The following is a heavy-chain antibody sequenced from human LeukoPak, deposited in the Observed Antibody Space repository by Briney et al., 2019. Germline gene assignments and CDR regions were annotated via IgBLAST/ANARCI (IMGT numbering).Heavy chain of an antibody. J-gene: IGHJ4*02. D-gene: IGHD3-3*01. CDR1: GYTFTSYG. Sequence: ASVKVSCKASGYTFTSYGISWVRQAPGQGLEWMGWISAYNGNTNYAQKLQGRVTITTDTSTSTAYMELRSLRSDDTAVYYCARDSSYYDFWSGYYYYFDYWGQGTLVTVSS. V-gene: IGHV1-18*01. CDR2: ISAYNGNT. CDR3: ARDSSYYDFWSGYYYYFDY.